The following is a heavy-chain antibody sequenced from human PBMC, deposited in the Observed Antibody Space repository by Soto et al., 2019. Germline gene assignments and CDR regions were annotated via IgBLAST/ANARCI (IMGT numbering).Heavy chain of an antibody. CDR3: ARGPDIVVVVAATPHFDY. D-gene: IGHD2-15*01. CDR1: GGSFSGYY. Sequence: SETLSLTCAVYGGSFSGYYWSWIRQPPGKGLEWIGEINHSGSTNYNPSLKSRVTISVDTSKNQFSLKLSSVTAADTAVYYCARGPDIVVVVAATPHFDYWGQGTLVTVSS. V-gene: IGHV4-34*01. CDR2: INHSGST. J-gene: IGHJ4*02.